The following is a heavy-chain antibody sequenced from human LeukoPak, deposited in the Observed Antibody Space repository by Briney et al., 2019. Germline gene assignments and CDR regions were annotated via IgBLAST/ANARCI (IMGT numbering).Heavy chain of an antibody. D-gene: IGHD6-13*01. CDR3: ARGHIAAADYYYYGMDV. CDR2: ISSNGGNT. CDR1: GFTFSTYA. V-gene: IGHV3-64*01. Sequence: GGSLRLSCAASGFTFSTYAMNWVRQAPGKGLEYVSGISSNGGNTYYANSVKGRFTISRDNSMNTLYLQMGSLRADDMAVYYRARGHIAAADYYYYGMDVWGQGTTVTVSS. J-gene: IGHJ6*02.